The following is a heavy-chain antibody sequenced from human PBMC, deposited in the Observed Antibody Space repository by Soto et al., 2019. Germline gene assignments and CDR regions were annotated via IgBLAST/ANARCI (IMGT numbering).Heavy chain of an antibody. CDR3: ATFRGMTTATTERYFDC. Sequence: SLTCTVSGDSISAYSWSWVRQPPGKGLEWIGYMYHSGSTYYNPSLTSRVTISVDTSKNQFSLKLSSVTAADAAVYYCATFRGMTTATTERYFDCWGQGTLVTAPQ. CDR2: MYHSGST. V-gene: IGHV4-59*04. D-gene: IGHD4-17*01. CDR1: GDSISAYS. J-gene: IGHJ4*02.